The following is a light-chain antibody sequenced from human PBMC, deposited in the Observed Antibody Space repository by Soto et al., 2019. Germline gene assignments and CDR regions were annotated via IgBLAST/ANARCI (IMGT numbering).Light chain of an antibody. J-gene: IGLJ2*01. CDR1: SSDVGGYNY. CDR2: EVN. CDR3: ASFTSSSTLV. V-gene: IGLV2-14*01. Sequence: QSALTQPASVSGSPGQSITISCTGTSSDVGGYNYVSWYQQVPGQGPQLILYEVNNRPAGISDRFSGSKSGNTASLTISGLQAEDEAEYHCASFTSSSTLVFGGGTKLTVL.